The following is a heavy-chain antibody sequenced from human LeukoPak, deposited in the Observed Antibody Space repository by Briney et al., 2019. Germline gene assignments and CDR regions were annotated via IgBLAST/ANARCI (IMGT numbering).Heavy chain of an antibody. CDR1: GFTFSSYG. CDR3: ARDASALY. V-gene: IGHV3-7*01. J-gene: IGHJ4*02. CDR2: IKPDGSEK. D-gene: IGHD6-19*01. Sequence: GGSLRLSCAASGFTFSSYGMSWVRQAPGKGLEWVASIKPDGSEKYYLDSVKGRFTISRDNSRGSLYLQMTSLRDDDTSVYYCARDASALYWGRGTPVTVSS.